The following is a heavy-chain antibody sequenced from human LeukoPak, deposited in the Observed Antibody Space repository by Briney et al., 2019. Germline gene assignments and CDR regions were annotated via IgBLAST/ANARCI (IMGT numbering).Heavy chain of an antibody. CDR3: ARTVGYYHASGSRYKSYYYYYGMDV. V-gene: IGHV4-59*01. Sequence: SETLSLTCTVSGGSISNYYWTWIRQSPGKGLEWIGYMYYSGNTNYDPSLKRRATISIDTSKNQFSLKLSSVSAADTAIYYCARTVGYYHASGSRYKSYYYYYGMDVWGQGTTVTVSS. D-gene: IGHD3-10*01. CDR2: MYYSGNT. CDR1: GGSISNYY. J-gene: IGHJ6*02.